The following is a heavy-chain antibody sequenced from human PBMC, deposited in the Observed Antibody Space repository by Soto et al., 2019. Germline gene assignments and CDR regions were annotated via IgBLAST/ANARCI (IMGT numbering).Heavy chain of an antibody. V-gene: IGHV1-69*02. Sequence: GASVKVSCKASGGTFSSYTISWVRQAPGQGLEWMGRIIPILGIANYAQKFQGRVTMTRDTSTSTVYMELSSLRSEDTAVYYCAVPEPYDSSGYYYYGMDVWGQGTTVTVSS. CDR1: GGTFSSYT. J-gene: IGHJ6*02. CDR3: AVPEPYDSSGYYYYGMDV. D-gene: IGHD3-22*01. CDR2: IIPILGIA.